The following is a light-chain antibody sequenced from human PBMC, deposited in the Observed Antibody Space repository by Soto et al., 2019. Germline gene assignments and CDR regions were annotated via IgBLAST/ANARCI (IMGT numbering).Light chain of an antibody. V-gene: IGKV3-20*01. CDR2: GAS. CDR3: QQYGSSPLFT. CDR1: QSVSSSY. Sequence: EIVLTQSPGTLSLSPGERATLSCRASQSVSSSYLAWYQQKPGQAPRLLIYGASSRATGLPDMCSGSGSGTDFTLTISRLEPEDFAVYYCQQYGSSPLFTFGPGTKVDIK. J-gene: IGKJ3*01.